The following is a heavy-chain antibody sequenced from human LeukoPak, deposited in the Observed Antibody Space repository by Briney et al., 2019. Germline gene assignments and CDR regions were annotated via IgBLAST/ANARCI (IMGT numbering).Heavy chain of an antibody. Sequence: SETLSLTCAVYGGSFSGYYWSWIRQPPGKGLEWIGGINHSGSTNYNPSLKSRVTISVDTSKNQFSLKLSSVTAADTAVYYCARPRGFGQGIDPWGQGTLVTVSS. CDR2: INHSGST. D-gene: IGHD3-10*01. J-gene: IGHJ5*02. V-gene: IGHV4-34*01. CDR3: ARPRGFGQGIDP. CDR1: GGSFSGYY.